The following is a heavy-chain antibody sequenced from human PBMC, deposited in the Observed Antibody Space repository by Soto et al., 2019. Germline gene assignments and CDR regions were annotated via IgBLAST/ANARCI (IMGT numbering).Heavy chain of an antibody. CDR3: ARDMSYFDH. CDR1: GFSFSSYG. D-gene: IGHD3-16*01. CDR2: IWFDGSEK. J-gene: IGHJ4*02. V-gene: IGHV3-33*01. Sequence: QVQLVESGGGVVQPGRSLRLSCAASGFSFSSYGMHWVRQAPGKGLEWVAVIWFDGSEKYYADSVKGRFTISRDNSKDTLYLQMNTLRAEVTAVYYCARDMSYFDHWGQGALVTVSS.